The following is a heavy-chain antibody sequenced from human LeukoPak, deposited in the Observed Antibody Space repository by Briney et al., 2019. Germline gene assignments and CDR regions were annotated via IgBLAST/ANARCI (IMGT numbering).Heavy chain of an antibody. Sequence: ASVKVSCKASGFTFNAYNIHWVRQAPGEGLEWLGWINPKSGGANYAQKFQGRVTMTWDTSISTAYMELSRLRSDDTAVYYCAREYILTAYYGDYWGQGTLVTVSS. CDR1: GFTFNAYN. D-gene: IGHD3-9*01. J-gene: IGHJ4*02. CDR2: INPKSGGA. CDR3: AREYILTAYYGDY. V-gene: IGHV1-2*02.